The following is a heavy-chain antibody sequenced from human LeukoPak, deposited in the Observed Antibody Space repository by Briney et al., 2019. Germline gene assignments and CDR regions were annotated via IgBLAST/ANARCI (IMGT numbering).Heavy chain of an antibody. D-gene: IGHD3-3*01. CDR3: AREEILRFLEWSLWCFDY. V-gene: IGHV4-4*07. J-gene: IGHJ4*02. Sequence: SETLSLTCTVSGGSINSYYWSWIRQPAGKGLEWIGRIYTSGSTNYNPSLKSRVTMSVDTSKNQFSLKLSSVTAADTAVYYCAREEILRFLEWSLWCFDYWGQGTLVTVSS. CDR1: GGSINSYY. CDR2: IYTSGST.